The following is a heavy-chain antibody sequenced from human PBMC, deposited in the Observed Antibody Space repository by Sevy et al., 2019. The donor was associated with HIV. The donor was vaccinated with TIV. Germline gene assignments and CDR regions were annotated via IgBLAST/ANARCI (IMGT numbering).Heavy chain of an antibody. Sequence: SETLSLTCTVSGGSISSSSYYWGWIRQPPGKGLEWIGSIYYSGSTHYNPSLKSRVTISVYTSKNQFSLKLSSVTAADTAVYYCARHHWNIVVVPAAILGWFDPWGQGTLVTVSS. D-gene: IGHD2-2*02. J-gene: IGHJ5*02. CDR1: GGSISSSSYY. CDR3: ARHHWNIVVVPAAILGWFDP. V-gene: IGHV4-39*01. CDR2: IYYSGST.